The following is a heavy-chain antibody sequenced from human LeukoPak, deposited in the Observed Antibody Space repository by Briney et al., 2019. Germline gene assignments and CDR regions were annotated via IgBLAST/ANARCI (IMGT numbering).Heavy chain of an antibody. CDR1: GGSISSYF. CDR2: IYHTGNT. D-gene: IGHD3-3*01. Sequence: SETLSLTCTVSGGSISSYFWTWIRQPPGKGLEWIGYIYHTGNTNYSPSLRGRVTMSIDTSRNQFSLKLNSVTATDTAVYYCARDNYHFWSGYQTNYYYYYYYMDVWGKGTTVTVSS. V-gene: IGHV4-59*01. J-gene: IGHJ6*03. CDR3: ARDNYHFWSGYQTNYYYYYYYMDV.